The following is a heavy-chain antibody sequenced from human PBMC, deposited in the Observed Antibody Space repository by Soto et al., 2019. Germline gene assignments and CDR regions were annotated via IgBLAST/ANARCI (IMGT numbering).Heavy chain of an antibody. CDR3: AKDVGATAYYFDY. J-gene: IGHJ4*02. Sequence: PGGSLRLSCAASGFTFDDYAMHWVWQAPGKGLEWVSGISWNSGSKGYADSVKGRFTISRDNAKNSLYLQMNSLRAEDSAFYYCAKDVGATAYYFDYWGQGTLVTVSS. CDR1: GFTFDDYA. V-gene: IGHV3-9*01. CDR2: ISWNSGSK. D-gene: IGHD3-10*01.